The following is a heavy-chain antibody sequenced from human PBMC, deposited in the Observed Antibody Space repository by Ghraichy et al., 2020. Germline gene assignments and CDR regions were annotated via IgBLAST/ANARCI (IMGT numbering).Heavy chain of an antibody. D-gene: IGHD6-13*01. CDR2: TYYSGST. CDR1: GGSITSRSSY. V-gene: IGHV4-39*01. Sequence: SQTLSLTCAVSGGSITSRSSYWAWLRQSPGKGLEWIGTTYYSGSTFYNPSLESRVSISADASQNQFSLEMTSVTAADTAVYYCARPRSATSWYAVFESWGQGTRVTVSS. J-gene: IGHJ4*02. CDR3: ARPRSATSWYAVFES.